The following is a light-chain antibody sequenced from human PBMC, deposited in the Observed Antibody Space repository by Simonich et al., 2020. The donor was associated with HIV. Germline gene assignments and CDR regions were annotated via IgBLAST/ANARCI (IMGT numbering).Light chain of an antibody. J-gene: IGKJ1*01. CDR2: GAS. CDR3: QQYYSTPT. CDR1: QGITKS. V-gene: IGKV1-NL1*01. Sequence: DIQMAQTPSSLSASVGDRVTITCRPSQGITKSLAWYQQKPGKAPKLLLYGASRLESGVPSRFSGSGSGTDFTLTISSLQPEDFAIYYCQQYYSTPTFGQGTKVEI.